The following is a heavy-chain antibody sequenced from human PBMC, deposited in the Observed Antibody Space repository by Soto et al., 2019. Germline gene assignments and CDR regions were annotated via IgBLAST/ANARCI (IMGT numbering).Heavy chain of an antibody. D-gene: IGHD3-22*01. CDR1: GYTFTSYG. CDR3: AGLIDKPPARWFDP. J-gene: IGHJ5*02. Sequence: ASVKVSCKASGYTFTSYGISWVRQAPGQGLEWMGWISAYNGNTNYAQKLLGRVTMTTDTSTSTAYMELRSLRSDDTAVEYCAGLIDKPPARWFDPWGQGTLVTVSS. V-gene: IGHV1-18*01. CDR2: ISAYNGNT.